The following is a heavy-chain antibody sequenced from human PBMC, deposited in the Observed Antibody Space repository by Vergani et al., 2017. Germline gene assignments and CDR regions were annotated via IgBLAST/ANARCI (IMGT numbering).Heavy chain of an antibody. CDR1: GYSFTNYW. J-gene: IGHJ2*01. Sequence: EVQLVQSGAEVKKPGEFVKISCKGSGYSFTNYWISWVRQMPGKGLEWMGRIDPSDSYTNYSPSFQGHVTISADKSISTAYLQWSSLKASYTAMYYCARLHNLRYWYFDLWGRGTLVTVSS. CDR3: ARLHNLRYWYFDL. CDR2: IDPSDSYT. V-gene: IGHV5-10-1*01.